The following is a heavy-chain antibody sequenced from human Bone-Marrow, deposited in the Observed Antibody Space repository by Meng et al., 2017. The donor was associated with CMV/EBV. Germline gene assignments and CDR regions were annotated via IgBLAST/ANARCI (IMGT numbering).Heavy chain of an antibody. CDR3: AKRAPTTVTIDY. Sequence: GESLKISCAASGFTFSSYGMHWVRQAPGKGLEWVAFIRYDGSNKYYADSVKGRFTISRDNSKNTLYLQMNSLRAEDTAVYYCAKRAPTTVTIDYLGQGTLVTVSS. V-gene: IGHV3-30*02. CDR2: IRYDGSNK. CDR1: GFTFSSYG. D-gene: IGHD4-17*01. J-gene: IGHJ4*02.